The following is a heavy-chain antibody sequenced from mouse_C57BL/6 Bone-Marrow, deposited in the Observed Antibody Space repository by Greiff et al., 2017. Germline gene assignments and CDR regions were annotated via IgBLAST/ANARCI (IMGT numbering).Heavy chain of an antibody. CDR2: IYPGSGST. D-gene: IGHD2-5*01. Sequence: QVQLQQPGAELVKPGASVKMSCKASGYTFTSYWITWVKQRPGQGLEWIGDIYPGSGSTNYNEKFKSKATLTVDTSSSTAYMQLSSLTSEDSAVYFCARKFLYYRKYEGYSDVWGTGAPVTVSS. CDR1: GYTFTSYW. J-gene: IGHJ1*03. V-gene: IGHV1-55*01. CDR3: ARKFLYYRKYEGYSDV.